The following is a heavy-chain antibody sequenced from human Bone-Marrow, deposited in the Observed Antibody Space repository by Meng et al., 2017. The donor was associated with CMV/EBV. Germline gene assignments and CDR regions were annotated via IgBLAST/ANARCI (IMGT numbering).Heavy chain of an antibody. J-gene: IGHJ2*01. CDR1: GGSFSGYY. Sequence: SETLSLTCAVYGGSFSGYYWSWIRQPPGKGLEWIGEINHSGSTNYNPSLKSRVTISVDTSKNQFSLKLSSVTAADTAVYYCARGRLGKTAIRKSQNWYFDLWGRGPRVTVYS. D-gene: IGHD1-14*01. CDR2: INHSGST. V-gene: IGHV4-34*01. CDR3: ARGRLGKTAIRKSQNWYFDL.